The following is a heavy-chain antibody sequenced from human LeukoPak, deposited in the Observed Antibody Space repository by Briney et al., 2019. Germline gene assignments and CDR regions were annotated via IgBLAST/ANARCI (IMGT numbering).Heavy chain of an antibody. D-gene: IGHD6-19*01. J-gene: IGHJ6*03. CDR3: ARVRAVAGTVGRPRYYYYMDV. CDR2: INHSGST. V-gene: IGHV4-34*01. CDR1: GGSFSGYY. Sequence: SSETLSLTCAVYGGSFSGYYWSWIRQPPGKGLEWIGEINHSGSTNYNPSLKSRVTISVDTSRNQFSLKLSSVTAADTAVYYCARVRAVAGTVGRPRYYYYMDVWGKGTTVTISS.